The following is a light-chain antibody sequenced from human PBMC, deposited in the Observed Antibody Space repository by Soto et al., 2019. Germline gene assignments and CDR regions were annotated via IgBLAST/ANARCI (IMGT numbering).Light chain of an antibody. CDR2: AAS. CDR1: QSISSY. J-gene: IGKJ4*01. CDR3: KQSNAFPLT. Sequence: DIQMTQSPSSLSASVGDRVTITCRASQSISSYLNWYQQKPGKAPKLLIYAASSLQRGVPSRFSGSESGTDFTLTISSLQPEDFATYFCKQSNAFPLTLGGGTEV. V-gene: IGKV1-39*01.